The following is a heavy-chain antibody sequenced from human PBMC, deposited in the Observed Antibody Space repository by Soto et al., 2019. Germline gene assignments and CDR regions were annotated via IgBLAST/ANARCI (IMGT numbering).Heavy chain of an antibody. J-gene: IGHJ4*02. CDR2: IIPILGIA. CDR1: GGTFSSYT. D-gene: IGHD6-19*01. V-gene: IGHV1-69*04. CDR3: ARDRGSGGASYFDY. Sequence: GASVKVSCKASGGTFSSYTISWVRQAPGQGLEWMGRIIPILGIANYAQKFQGRVTITADKSTSTAYMELSSLRSEDTAVYYCARDRGSGGASYFDYWGQGTLVTVSS.